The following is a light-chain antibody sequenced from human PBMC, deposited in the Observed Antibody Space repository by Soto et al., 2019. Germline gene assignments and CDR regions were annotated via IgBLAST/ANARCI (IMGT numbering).Light chain of an antibody. CDR2: EVS. CDR3: SSYTSESTGVV. Sequence: QSALTQPASVSGSPGQSITISCTRTSSDVGGYNYVSWYQHLPGKAPKLMIYEVSNRPSGVSNRFSGSKFGNTASLTISGLQAEDEADYYCSSYTSESTGVVFGGGTKVTVL. CDR1: SSDVGGYNY. J-gene: IGLJ3*02. V-gene: IGLV2-14*01.